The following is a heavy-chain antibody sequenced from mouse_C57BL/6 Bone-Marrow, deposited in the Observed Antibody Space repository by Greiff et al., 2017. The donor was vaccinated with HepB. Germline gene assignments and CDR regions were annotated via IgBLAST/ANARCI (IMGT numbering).Heavy chain of an antibody. Sequence: VQLQQSGAELARPGASVKLSCKASGYTFTSYGISWVKQRTGQGLEWIGEIYPRSGNTYYNEKFKGKATLTADKSSSTAYMELRSLTSEDSAVYFCAGSDDFDDGGQGTTLTVSS. V-gene: IGHV1-81*01. J-gene: IGHJ2*01. CDR3: AGSDDFDD. CDR1: GYTFTSYG. D-gene: IGHD1-1*02. CDR2: IYPRSGNT.